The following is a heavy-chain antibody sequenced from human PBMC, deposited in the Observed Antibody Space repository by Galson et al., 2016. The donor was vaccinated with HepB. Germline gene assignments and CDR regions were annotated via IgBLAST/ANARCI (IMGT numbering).Heavy chain of an antibody. CDR1: GYEFSHYW. CDR2: IYPGDPDA. J-gene: IGHJ4*02. D-gene: IGHD2-21*02. Sequence: QSGAEVTKPGDSLKISCRASGYEFSHYWIVWVRQLPGKGLEWMGIIYPGDPDARYSPSFQGQVTISADKSINTAYLQWSSLKASDSAMYYCVRESKGYCCDGDCYRFDNGGQGTLVTVSS. V-gene: IGHV5-51*01. CDR3: VRESKGYCCDGDCYRFDN.